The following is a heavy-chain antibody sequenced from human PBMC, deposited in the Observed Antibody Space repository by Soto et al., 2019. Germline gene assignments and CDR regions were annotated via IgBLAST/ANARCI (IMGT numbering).Heavy chain of an antibody. CDR1: GGTFSSYA. V-gene: IGHV1-69*13. Sequence: ASVKVSCKASGGTFSSYAISWVRQAPGQGLEWMGGIIPIFGTADYAQKFQGRVTITADESTSTAYMELSSLRSEDTAVYYCARDPGGYSYGTDDYWGQGTLVPVSS. J-gene: IGHJ4*02. CDR3: ARDPGGYSYGTDDY. CDR2: IIPIFGTA. D-gene: IGHD5-18*01.